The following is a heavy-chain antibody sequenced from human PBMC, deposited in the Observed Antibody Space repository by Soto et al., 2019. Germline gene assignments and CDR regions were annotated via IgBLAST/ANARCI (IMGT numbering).Heavy chain of an antibody. D-gene: IGHD6-6*01. V-gene: IGHV1-18*04. CDR1: GYTFTSFG. J-gene: IGHJ5*02. CDR3: ARDQEYSTSGLYWFDL. Sequence: GASVKVSCKASGYTFTSFGITWVRQAPGQDLEWMGWISAYNGDTNYAPRFQGRVTMTTDTSTSTVYMELKNLKSDDTAVYYCARDQEYSTSGLYWFDLWGQGTLVTVSS. CDR2: ISAYNGDT.